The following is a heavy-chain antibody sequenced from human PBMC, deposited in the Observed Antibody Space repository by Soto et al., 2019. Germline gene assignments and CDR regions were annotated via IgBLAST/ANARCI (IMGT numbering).Heavy chain of an antibody. D-gene: IGHD3-10*01. J-gene: IGHJ4*02. CDR3: ARRESTEPFKIDY. CDR2: IYYSGST. V-gene: IGHV4-31*03. Sequence: QVQLQESGPGLVKPSQTLSLTCTVSGGTISSGDYYWSWIRQHPGNGLEWIGYIYYSGSTYYNPSLKSRVTISVDTSKNQFSQKLSSVNAADTAVYYCARRESTEPFKIDYWGQGTLVTVSS. CDR1: GGTISSGDYY.